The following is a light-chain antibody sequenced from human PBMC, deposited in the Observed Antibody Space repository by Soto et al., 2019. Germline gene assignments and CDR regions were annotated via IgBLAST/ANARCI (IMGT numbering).Light chain of an antibody. Sequence: DIQMTQSPSTLSASVGDRVTITCRASQSISSWLAWYQQKPGKAPKLLIYDAFSLESGVPSRFIGSGSGTEFTLTISSPQPDGFATYYCQQYNSYPWTFGQGTKVEIK. V-gene: IGKV1-5*01. CDR1: QSISSW. CDR2: DAF. J-gene: IGKJ1*01. CDR3: QQYNSYPWT.